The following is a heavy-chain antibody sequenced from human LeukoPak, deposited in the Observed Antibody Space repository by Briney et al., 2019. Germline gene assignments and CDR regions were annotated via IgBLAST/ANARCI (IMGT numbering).Heavy chain of an antibody. CDR2: VYYTGST. CDR1: IGSINSYY. V-gene: IGHV4-59*01. Sequence: SETLSLTCTVSIGSINSYYWSWIRQPPGKGLEWIGYVYYTGSTEYNPSLKSRVTISVDTSKNQFSLNLSSVTAADTAVYYCARIRGYGVFAYFDYWGQGTLVTVSS. J-gene: IGHJ4*02. D-gene: IGHD5/OR15-5a*01. CDR3: ARIRGYGVFAYFDY.